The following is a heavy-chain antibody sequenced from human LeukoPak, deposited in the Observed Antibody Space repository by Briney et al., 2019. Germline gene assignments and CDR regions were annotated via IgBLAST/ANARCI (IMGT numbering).Heavy chain of an antibody. CDR2: ISYDGSNK. CDR3: ARDPSSYDYVWGSYPSGPYFDY. D-gene: IGHD3-16*02. V-gene: IGHV3-30*04. Sequence: GRSLRLSCAASGFTFSSYAMHWVRQAPGKGLEGVAVISYDGSNKYYADSGKGRFTISRDNSKNTLYLQMNSLRAEDTAVYYCARDPSSYDYVWGSYPSGPYFDYWGQGTLVTVSS. CDR1: GFTFSSYA. J-gene: IGHJ4*02.